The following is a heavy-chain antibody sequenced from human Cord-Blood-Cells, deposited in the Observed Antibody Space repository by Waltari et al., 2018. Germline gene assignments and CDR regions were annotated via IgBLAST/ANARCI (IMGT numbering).Heavy chain of an antibody. CDR1: GFTFSSYG. V-gene: IGHV3-33*01. J-gene: IGHJ3*02. Sequence: QVQLVESGGGVVQPGRSLRLSCAASGFTFSSYGMHWVRQAPGKGLEWGAVIWYDGSNKYYAGSVKGRFTISRDNSKNTLYLQMNSLRAEDTAVYYCARPIVVVPAAISGAFDIWGQGTMVTVSS. CDR2: IWYDGSNK. CDR3: ARPIVVVPAAISGAFDI. D-gene: IGHD2-2*01.